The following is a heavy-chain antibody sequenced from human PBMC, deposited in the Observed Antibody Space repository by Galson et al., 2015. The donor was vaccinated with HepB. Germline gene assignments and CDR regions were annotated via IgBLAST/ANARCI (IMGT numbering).Heavy chain of an antibody. CDR1: GFTFSTYS. J-gene: IGHJ6*03. Sequence: SLRLSCAASGFTFSTYSMNWVRQAPGKGLKWVSAISGSGVSTYYADSVKSRFTISRDNSKNTLYLQMNSLRAEDTAVYYCAKDPHSSSWNYYYYYMDVWGKGTSVTVSS. CDR2: ISGSGVST. D-gene: IGHD6-13*01. V-gene: IGHV3-23*01. CDR3: AKDPHSSSWNYYYYYMDV.